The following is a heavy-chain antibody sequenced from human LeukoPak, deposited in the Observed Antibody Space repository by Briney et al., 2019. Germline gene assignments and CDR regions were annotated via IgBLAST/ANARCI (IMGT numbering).Heavy chain of an antibody. CDR1: GGSISSGGYY. J-gene: IGHJ5*02. V-gene: IGHV4-31*03. CDR3: AREPMVRGVIGGWFDP. D-gene: IGHD3-10*01. CDR2: IYYSGST. Sequence: SETLSLTCTVSGGSISSGGYYWSWIRQHPGKGLEWIGYIYYSGSTYYNPSLKSRVTISVDTSKNQFSLKLSSVTAADTAVYYCAREPMVRGVIGGWFDPWGQGTLVTVSS.